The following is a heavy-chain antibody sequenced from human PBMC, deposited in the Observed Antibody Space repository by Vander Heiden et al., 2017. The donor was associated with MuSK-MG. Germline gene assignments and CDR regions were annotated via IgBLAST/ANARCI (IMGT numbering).Heavy chain of an antibody. J-gene: IGHJ4*02. CDR2: IWYDGSNK. Sequence: QVQLVESGGGVVQPGRSLRLSCAASGFTFSSYGMHWVRQAPGKGLEGVAVIWYDGSNKYYADSVKGRFTISRDNSKNTLYLQMNSLRAEDTAVYYCAKDKYSGSYHGFDYWGQGTLVTVSS. CDR3: AKDKYSGSYHGFDY. D-gene: IGHD1-26*01. CDR1: GFTFSSYG. V-gene: IGHV3-33*06.